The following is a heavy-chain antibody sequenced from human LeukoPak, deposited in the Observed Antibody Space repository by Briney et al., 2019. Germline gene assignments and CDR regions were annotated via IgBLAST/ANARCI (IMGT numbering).Heavy chain of an antibody. V-gene: IGHV3-23*01. CDR3: AKGSAVAGTLAYYYYGMDV. CDR1: GFTFSSYA. CDR2: ISGSGGST. J-gene: IGHJ6*02. D-gene: IGHD6-19*01. Sequence: GGSLRLSCAAPGFTFSSYAMSWVRQAPGKGLEWVSAISGSGGSTYYADSVKGRFTISRDNSKNTLYLQMNSLRAEDTAVYYCAKGSAVAGTLAYYYYGMDVWGQGTTATVSS.